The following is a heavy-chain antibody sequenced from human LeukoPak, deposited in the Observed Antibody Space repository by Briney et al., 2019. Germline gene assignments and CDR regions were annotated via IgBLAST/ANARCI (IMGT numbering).Heavy chain of an antibody. Sequence: SGPTLVNPTQTLTLTCTFSGFSLSTSGVGVGWIRQPPGKALEWLALIYWDDDKRYSPSLKNRLNITKDTSKNQVVLTMTNMEPEDTATYYCAHRKGGYYHFDYWGQGTLVTVSS. V-gene: IGHV2-5*02. CDR2: IYWDDDK. J-gene: IGHJ4*02. CDR1: GFSLSTSGVG. CDR3: AHRKGGYYHFDY. D-gene: IGHD3-22*01.